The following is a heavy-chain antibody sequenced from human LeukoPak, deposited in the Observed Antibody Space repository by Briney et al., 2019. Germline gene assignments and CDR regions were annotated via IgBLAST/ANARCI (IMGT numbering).Heavy chain of an antibody. J-gene: IGHJ4*02. Sequence: PGGSLRLSCAASGFTLSSYCMNWVRQAPGKGLVWVSRISSDGSSTSYADSVKGRFTISRDNAQNTLDLQMNSLRAEDTAVYYCVRRNYWGQGTLVTVSS. CDR1: GFTLSSYC. CDR2: ISSDGSST. V-gene: IGHV3-74*01. CDR3: VRRNY.